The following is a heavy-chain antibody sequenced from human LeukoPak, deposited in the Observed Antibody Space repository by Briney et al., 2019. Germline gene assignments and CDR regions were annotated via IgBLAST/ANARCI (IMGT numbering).Heavy chain of an antibody. CDR3: TTRRQDGC. J-gene: IGHJ4*02. Sequence: GGSLRLSCVASGFTFSDAWMSWVRQAPGKGLEWVGRIKSKIDGGTIDYGAPVKGRFTISRDDSRNTLYLQMNSLKTEDTAVYYCTTRRQDGCWGQGALVTVS. D-gene: IGHD6-25*01. CDR2: IKSKIDGGTI. V-gene: IGHV3-15*01. CDR1: GFTFSDAW.